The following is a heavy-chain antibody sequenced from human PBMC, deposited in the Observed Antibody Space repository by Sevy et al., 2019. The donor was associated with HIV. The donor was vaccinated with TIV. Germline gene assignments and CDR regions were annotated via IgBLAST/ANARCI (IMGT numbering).Heavy chain of an antibody. V-gene: IGHV3-15*01. CDR1: GFTFNNAW. CDR2: IKSKIDGETT. Sequence: GGSLRLSCAVSGFTFNNAWMNWVRQAPGTGLQWVGLIKSKIDGETTDYAAPVKGRFTISRDDSKNTLFLQMNSLKIEEPAVYYCAPAPGYYDSAPFDYWGPGTLVTVSS. D-gene: IGHD3-22*01. J-gene: IGHJ4*02. CDR3: APAPGYYDSAPFDY.